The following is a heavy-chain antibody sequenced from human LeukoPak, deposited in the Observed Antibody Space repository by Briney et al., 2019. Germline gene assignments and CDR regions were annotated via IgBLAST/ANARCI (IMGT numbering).Heavy chain of an antibody. V-gene: IGHV3-30*02. CDR3: AKDGGYDFWSGFSYMDV. CDR1: GFTFTSYG. J-gene: IGHJ6*03. D-gene: IGHD3-3*01. CDR2: IRFDGSDK. Sequence: GGSLRLSCAASGFTFTSYGIHWVRQAPGKGLEWVAFIRFDGSDKYYADSVEGRFTISRDNSKNTLYLQMNSLRPEDTAVYYCAKDGGYDFWSGFSYMDVWGKGTTVTVSS.